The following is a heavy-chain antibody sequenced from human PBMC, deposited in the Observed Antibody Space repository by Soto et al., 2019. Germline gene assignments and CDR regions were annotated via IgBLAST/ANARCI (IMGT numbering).Heavy chain of an antibody. D-gene: IGHD2-21*01. CDR3: ARFLRGDHPTDY. J-gene: IGHJ4*02. CDR2: INHSGST. V-gene: IGHV4-34*01. CDR1: GGSFSGYY. Sequence: SETLSLTCAVYGGSFSGYYWSWIRQPPGKGLEWIGEINHSGSTNYNPSLKSRVTISVDTSKNQFSLKLSSVTAADTAVYYCARFLRGDHPTDYWGQGTLVTVSS.